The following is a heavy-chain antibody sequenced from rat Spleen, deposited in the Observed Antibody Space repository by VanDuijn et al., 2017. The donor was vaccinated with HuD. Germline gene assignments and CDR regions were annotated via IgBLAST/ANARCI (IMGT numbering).Heavy chain of an antibody. Sequence: QVQLKESGPGLVQPSQTLSLTCTVSGFSLTSFHVHWVRQPPGKGLEWMGVMWNGGSTDYNSALKSRLSISRDTSKSQVFLKMNSLQTDDTAMYFCASQHYYDGYYRDYWGQGVMVTVSS. D-gene: IGHD1-12*03. CDR1: GFSLTSFH. CDR3: ASQHYYDGYYRDY. J-gene: IGHJ2*01. V-gene: IGHV2-27*01. CDR2: MWNGGST.